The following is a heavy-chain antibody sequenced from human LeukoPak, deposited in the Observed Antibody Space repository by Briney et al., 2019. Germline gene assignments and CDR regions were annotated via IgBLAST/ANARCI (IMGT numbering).Heavy chain of an antibody. CDR2: IYYSGST. Sequence: SETLSLTCTVSGGSISSYYWSWIRQPPGKGLEWIGYIYYSGSTNCNPSLKSRVTISVDTSKNQFSLKLSSVTAADTAVYYCASGLTGYYDWYFDYWGQGTLVTVSS. D-gene: IGHD3-9*01. CDR1: GGSISSYY. V-gene: IGHV4-59*01. CDR3: ASGLTGYYDWYFDY. J-gene: IGHJ4*02.